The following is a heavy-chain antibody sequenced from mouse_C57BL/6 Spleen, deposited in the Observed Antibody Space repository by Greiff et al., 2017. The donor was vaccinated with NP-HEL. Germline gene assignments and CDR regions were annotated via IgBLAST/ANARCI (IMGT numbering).Heavy chain of an antibody. CDR1: GFTFSSYG. CDR3: ARQDYGKGYYFDY. V-gene: IGHV5-6*02. D-gene: IGHD2-1*01. Sequence: DVKLVESGGDLVKPGGSLKLSCAASGFTFSSYGMSWVRQTPDKRLEWVATISSGGSYTYYPDSVKGRFTISRDNAKNTLYLQMSSLKSEDTAMYYCARQDYGKGYYFDYWGQGTTLTVSS. CDR2: ISSGGSYT. J-gene: IGHJ2*01.